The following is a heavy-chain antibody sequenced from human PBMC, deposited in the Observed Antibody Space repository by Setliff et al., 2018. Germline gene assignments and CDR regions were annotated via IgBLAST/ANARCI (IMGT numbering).Heavy chain of an antibody. J-gene: IGHJ4*02. CDR2: THYSGSA. CDR1: GGSISSHY. D-gene: IGHD1-1*01. Sequence: PSETLSLTCTVSGGSISSHYWSWIRQPPGKGLEWIAYTHYSGSADYNPSLKSRVTISVDAAKNQFSLKLTSVTAADTAVYYCARTGTYRYFDYWGQGTRVTVSS. CDR3: ARTGTYRYFDY. V-gene: IGHV4-59*08.